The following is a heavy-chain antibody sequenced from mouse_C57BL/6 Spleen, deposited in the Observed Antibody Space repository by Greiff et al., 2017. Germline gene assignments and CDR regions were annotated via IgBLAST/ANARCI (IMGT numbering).Heavy chain of an antibody. J-gene: IGHJ2*01. V-gene: IGHV1-76*01. CDR1: GYTFTDYY. Sequence: VQLQQSGAELVRPGASVKLSCKASGYTFTDYYINWVKQRPGQGLEWIARMYPGSGNTYYNEKFKGKATLTAEKSSSTAYMQLSSLTSEDSAVYFCARSITTVYYFDYWGQGTTLTVSS. D-gene: IGHD1-1*01. CDR3: ARSITTVYYFDY. CDR2: MYPGSGNT.